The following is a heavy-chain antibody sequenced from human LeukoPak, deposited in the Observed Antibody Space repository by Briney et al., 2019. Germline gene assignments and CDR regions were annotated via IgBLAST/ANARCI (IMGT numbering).Heavy chain of an antibody. CDR1: GFTFSSYA. CDR2: ISYDGSNK. V-gene: IGHV3-30*04. CDR3: ARSSWPPRKYGDYGSSYYYYGMDV. J-gene: IGHJ6*02. D-gene: IGHD4-17*01. Sequence: GGSLRLSCAASGFTFSSYAMHWVRQAPGKGLEWVTVISYDGSNKYYADSVKGRFTISRDNSKNTLYLQMNSLRAEDTAVYYCARSSWPPRKYGDYGSSYYYYGMDVWGQGTTVTVSS.